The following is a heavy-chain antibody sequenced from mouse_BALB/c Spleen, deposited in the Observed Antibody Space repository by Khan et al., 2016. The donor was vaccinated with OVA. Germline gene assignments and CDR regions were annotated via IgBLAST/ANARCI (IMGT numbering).Heavy chain of an antibody. V-gene: IGHV5-15*02. D-gene: IGHD1-2*01. Sequence: EVELVESGGGLVQPGGSRKLSCAASGFTFSDYGMAWVRQAPGKGPEWVAFISDLAYTIYYADTVTGRFTISRENAKNNLYLEMSSLRSEDTASYYCARGGGTAPFAYWGLGTLVTVSA. J-gene: IGHJ3*01. CDR1: GFTFSDYG. CDR3: ARGGGTAPFAY. CDR2: ISDLAYTI.